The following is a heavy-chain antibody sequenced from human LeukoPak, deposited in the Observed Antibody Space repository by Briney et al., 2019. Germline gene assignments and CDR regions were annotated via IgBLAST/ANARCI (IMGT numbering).Heavy chain of an antibody. CDR3: AREGLDRVGFDY. J-gene: IGHJ4*02. V-gene: IGHV1-46*01. D-gene: IGHD3-22*01. CDR1: GYTFTSYY. Sequence: ASVKVSCKASGYTFTSYYMHWVRQAPGQGLEWVGIIDPSGDPTTYAQKFQGRVTMTSDMSTSTAYMELRSLRSDDTAVYYCAREGLDRVGFDYWGQGTLVTVSS. CDR2: IDPSGDPT.